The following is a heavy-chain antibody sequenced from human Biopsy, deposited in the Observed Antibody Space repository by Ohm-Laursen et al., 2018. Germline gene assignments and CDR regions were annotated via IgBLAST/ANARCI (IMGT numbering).Heavy chain of an antibody. J-gene: IGHJ2*01. CDR1: GFTFTSYA. CDR3: ARDGKRWDYSTYFSWHFDL. D-gene: IGHD4-11*01. V-gene: IGHV3-30*03. CDR2: ISYDGSGE. Sequence: SLRLSCSASGFTFTSYAMHWVRQAPGKGLEWVAVISYDGSGEYYADSLQGRFIISRDNPKNTVDLQTNSLRAEDTAVYFCARDGKRWDYSTYFSWHFDLWGRGTLVTVSS.